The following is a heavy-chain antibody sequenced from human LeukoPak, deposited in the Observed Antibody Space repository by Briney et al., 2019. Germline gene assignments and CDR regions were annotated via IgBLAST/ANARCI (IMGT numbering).Heavy chain of an antibody. V-gene: IGHV3-49*04. CDR2: IRSKAYGGTT. CDR1: GFTFGGYA. CDR3: TRAIEGAFDI. Sequence: GGSLRLSCTASGFTFGGYAMTWVRQAPGKGLEWVGFIRSKAYGGTTEYAAYVKGRFTLSRDDSKSIAYLQMNSLKTEDTAVYYCTRAIEGAFDIWGQGTMVTVSS. J-gene: IGHJ3*02.